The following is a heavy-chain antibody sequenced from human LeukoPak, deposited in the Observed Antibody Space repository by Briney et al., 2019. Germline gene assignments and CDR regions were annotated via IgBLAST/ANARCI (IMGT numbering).Heavy chain of an antibody. Sequence: GGSLRLSCAASGFTVSDTYMSWVRQAPGKGLEWVSVIYSGGKTYYADSVKGRFTISRDNSKNTLYLQMNSLRAEDTAVYYCAEPVSAPDDEGIWGQGTMVTVSS. V-gene: IGHV3-66*01. D-gene: IGHD1-14*01. CDR1: GFTVSDTY. CDR3: AEPVSAPDDEGI. CDR2: IYSGGKT. J-gene: IGHJ3*02.